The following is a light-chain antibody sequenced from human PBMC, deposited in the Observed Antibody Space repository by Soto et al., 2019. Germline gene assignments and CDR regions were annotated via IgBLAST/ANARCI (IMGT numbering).Light chain of an antibody. CDR1: SSDFGDFNY. J-gene: IGLJ1*01. V-gene: IGLV2-14*03. CDR3: TSYTTSITYV. Sequence: QSALTQPAAVSGSPVQSITISCTGTSSDFGDFNYVFWYQQHPGKAPKLLIYDVSNRPSGVSNRFSGSKSGDTASLTISGLQAEDEADYYCTSYTTSITYVFGTGTKVTVL. CDR2: DVS.